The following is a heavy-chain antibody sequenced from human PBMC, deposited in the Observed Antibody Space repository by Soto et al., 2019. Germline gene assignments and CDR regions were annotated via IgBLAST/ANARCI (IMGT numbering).Heavy chain of an antibody. V-gene: IGHV1-69*01. CDR2: IIPIFGTA. CDR3: ARARTTQRDLHLVGATKFENAFDI. Sequence: QVQLVQSGAEVKKPGSSVKVSCKASGGTFSSYAISWVRQAPGQGLEWMGGIIPIFGTANYAQKFQGRVTITADESTSTAYMELSSLRSEDTAVYYCARARTTQRDLHLVGATKFENAFDIWGQGTMVTVSS. D-gene: IGHD1-26*01. J-gene: IGHJ3*02. CDR1: GGTFSSYA.